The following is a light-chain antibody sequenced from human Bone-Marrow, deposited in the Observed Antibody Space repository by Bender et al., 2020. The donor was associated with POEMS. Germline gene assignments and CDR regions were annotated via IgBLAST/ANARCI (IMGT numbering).Light chain of an antibody. J-gene: IGLJ3*02. CDR2: RND. Sequence: QSVLTQPPSASGTPGQRVTISCSGSSSNIGNNFVHWYQQFPGTAPKLLIYRNDQRPSGVPDRFSGSKSGTSASLAISGLRSEDEADYYCATWDDSLTGWVFGGGTKLTVL. CDR3: ATWDDSLTGWV. V-gene: IGLV1-47*01. CDR1: SSNIGNNF.